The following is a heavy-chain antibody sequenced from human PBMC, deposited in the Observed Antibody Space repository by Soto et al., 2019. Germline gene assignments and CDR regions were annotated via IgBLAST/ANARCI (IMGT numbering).Heavy chain of an antibody. CDR3: ARDRGRDYNHGFDP. CDR2: IIPIFGTA. Sequence: QVQLVQSGAGVKKPGSSVKVSCKASGGSFSSYAISWVRQAPGQGLEWMGGIIPIFGTANYAQKYQGRVTITADKSTSTAYMELSSLRSEDTAVYYCARDRGRDYNHGFDPWGQGTLVTVSS. D-gene: IGHD4-4*01. CDR1: GGSFSSYA. V-gene: IGHV1-69*06. J-gene: IGHJ5*02.